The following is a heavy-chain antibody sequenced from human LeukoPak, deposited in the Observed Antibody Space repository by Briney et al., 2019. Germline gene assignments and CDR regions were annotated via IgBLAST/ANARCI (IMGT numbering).Heavy chain of an antibody. J-gene: IGHJ4*02. Sequence: ASVKVSCKASGYTFTGYYMHWVRQAPGQGLEWMGWINPNSGGTDYAQKFQGRVTMTRDTSISTAYMELNRLRSDDTAVYYCARDRDYGSGIFDYWGQGTLVTVSS. CDR1: GYTFTGYY. CDR2: INPNSGGT. CDR3: ARDRDYGSGIFDY. D-gene: IGHD3-10*01. V-gene: IGHV1-2*02.